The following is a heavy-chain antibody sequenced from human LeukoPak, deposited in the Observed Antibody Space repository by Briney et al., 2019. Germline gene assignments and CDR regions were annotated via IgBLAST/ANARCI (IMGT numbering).Heavy chain of an antibody. CDR3: ARGTLDMVQGVITEFFGY. J-gene: IGHJ4*02. Sequence: SETLSLTCAVYGGSFSGYYWSWIRQPPGEGLEWIGEINHSGSTNYNPYLKSRVTISVDTSKNQFSLKLSSVTAADTAVYYCARGTLDMVQGVITEFFGYWGQGTLVTVSS. D-gene: IGHD3-10*01. CDR2: INHSGST. V-gene: IGHV4-34*01. CDR1: GGSFSGYY.